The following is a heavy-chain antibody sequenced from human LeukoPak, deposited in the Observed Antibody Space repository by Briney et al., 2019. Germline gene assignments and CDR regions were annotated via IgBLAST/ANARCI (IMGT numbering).Heavy chain of an antibody. V-gene: IGHV1-46*01. CDR2: INPSGGST. J-gene: IGHJ3*02. CDR3: AVAYSYGRDTFDI. CDR1: GYSFTNYF. D-gene: IGHD5-18*01. Sequence: ASVKVSCKASGYSFTNYFMHWVRQARGRGLEWMGLINPSGGSTSHAQKFQGRVTMTRDTSTSTVYMELRSLRSEDTAVYYCAVAYSYGRDTFDIWGQGTMVTVSS.